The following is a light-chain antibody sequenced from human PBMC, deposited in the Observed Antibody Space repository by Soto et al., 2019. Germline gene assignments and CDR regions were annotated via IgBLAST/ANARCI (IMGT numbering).Light chain of an antibody. Sequence: QSVLTQPASVSGSPGQSITIACTGTSSDIGGYNFVSWYQQHPGKAPKLLIYDVGNRPSGVSNRFSGSKSGNTASLTISGLQAEEEADYYCTLIRNVGTYVLGHGTKLP. J-gene: IGLJ1*01. CDR2: DVG. CDR3: TLIRNVGTYV. V-gene: IGLV2-14*01. CDR1: SSDIGGYNF.